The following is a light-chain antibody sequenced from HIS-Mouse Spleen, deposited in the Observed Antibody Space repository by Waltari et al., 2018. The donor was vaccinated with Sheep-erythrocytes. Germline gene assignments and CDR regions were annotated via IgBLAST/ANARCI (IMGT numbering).Light chain of an antibody. Sequence: IVLTQSPGTLSFSAGERAPTACRASQSVSSSYLAWYQQKPCQAPSLLIYGASSRATGIPDRFSGSGSGTDFTLTISRLEPEDFAVYYCQQYGSSPPRWTFGQGTKVEIK. V-gene: IGKV3-20*01. CDR3: QQYGSSPPRWT. CDR1: QSVSSSY. CDR2: GAS. J-gene: IGKJ1*01.